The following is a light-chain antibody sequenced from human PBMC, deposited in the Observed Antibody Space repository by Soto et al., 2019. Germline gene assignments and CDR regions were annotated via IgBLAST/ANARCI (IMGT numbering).Light chain of an antibody. CDR3: CSYAGSSTLV. V-gene: IGLV2-23*01. J-gene: IGLJ3*02. Sequence: QSVLTQPASVSGSPGQSITISCTGTSSDVGSYNLVSWYQQHPGKAPKLMIYEGSKRPSGVSNHFSGSKSGNTASLTISGLQAEDEADYYCCSYAGSSTLVFGAGTKVTVL. CDR1: SSDVGSYNL. CDR2: EGS.